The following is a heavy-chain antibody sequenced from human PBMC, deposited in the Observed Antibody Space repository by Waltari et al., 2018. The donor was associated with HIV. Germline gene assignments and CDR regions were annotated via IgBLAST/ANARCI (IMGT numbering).Heavy chain of an antibody. CDR1: GGSITSGAAY. Sequence: QVQLQESGPGLVKPSQTLSLICTVSGGSITSGAAYWSWIRQHPGVGLEWIGYIYYSGNTYYNPSLKSRITISVDTSKNHFSLQLNSVTAADTAVYYCARGRDYFDPWGQGTLVTVSS. V-gene: IGHV4-31*03. CDR2: IYYSGNT. CDR3: ARGRDYFDP. J-gene: IGHJ5*02. D-gene: IGHD3-10*01.